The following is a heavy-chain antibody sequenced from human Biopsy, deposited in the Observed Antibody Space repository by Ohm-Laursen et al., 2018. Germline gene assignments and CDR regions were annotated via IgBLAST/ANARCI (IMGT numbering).Heavy chain of an antibody. CDR2: IFYSANT. CDR1: GVSINGGRYY. CDR3: ARLGGGDYFPTFFDF. J-gene: IGHJ4*02. V-gene: IGHV4-31*03. Sequence: SQTLSLTCTVSGVSINGGRYYWNWIRHHPGKGLEWIGNIFYSANTYYNPSLKSRVTISVDTSKNQFSLKLSSVTAADTAVYYCARLGGGDYFPTFFDFWGQGTLVIVSS. D-gene: IGHD2-21*02.